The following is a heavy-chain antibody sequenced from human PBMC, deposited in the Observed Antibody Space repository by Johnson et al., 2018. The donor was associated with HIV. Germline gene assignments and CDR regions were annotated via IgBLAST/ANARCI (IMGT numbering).Heavy chain of an antibody. Sequence: QVQLVESGGGVVQPGRSLRLSCAASGFTFSSYGMLWVRQAPGKGLEWVSLIAASGDSTYYADSVRGLFAISRDNSKNTLYLQMNSLRAEDTAVYYCARASDAFDIWGQGTMVTVAS. V-gene: IGHV3-NL1*01. CDR2: IAASGDST. CDR3: ARASDAFDI. J-gene: IGHJ3*02. CDR1: GFTFSSYG.